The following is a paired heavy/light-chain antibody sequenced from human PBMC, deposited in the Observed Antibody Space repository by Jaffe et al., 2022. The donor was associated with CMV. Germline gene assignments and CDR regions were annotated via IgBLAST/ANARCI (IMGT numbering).Heavy chain of an antibody. CDR1: GGSISSSSYY. CDR3: ARLCCYDSSGYYHPPPDN. J-gene: IGHJ4*02. Sequence: QLQLQESGPGLVKPSETLSLTCTVSGGSISSSSYYWGWIRQPPGKGLEWIGSIYYSGSTYYNPSLKSRVTISVDTSKNQFSLKLSSVTAADTAVYYCARLCCYDSSGYYHPPPDNWGQGTLVTVSS. D-gene: IGHD3-22*01. V-gene: IGHV4-39*01. CDR2: IYYSGST.
Light chain of an antibody. Sequence: SYELTQPSSVSVSPGQTARITCSGDVLAKKYARWFQQKPGQAPVLVIYKDSERPSGIPERFSGSSSGTTVTLTISGAQVEDEADYYCYSAADNTSWVFGGGTKLTVL. J-gene: IGLJ3*02. CDR1: VLAKKY. CDR2: KDS. CDR3: YSAADNTSWV. V-gene: IGLV3-27*01.